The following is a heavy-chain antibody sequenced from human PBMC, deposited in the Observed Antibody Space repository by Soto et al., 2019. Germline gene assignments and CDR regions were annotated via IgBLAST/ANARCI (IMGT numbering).Heavy chain of an antibody. CDR1: GLTFCSYW. Sequence: GGSLRLSCAASGLTFCSYWMHWVRHAPGKGLVWVSRISTDGSVTTYADSVKGRFTISRDNAKNTLYLQMNSLRTEDTAVYYSARAPYSSGWGVFDYWGQGTLVTVSS. J-gene: IGHJ4*02. CDR3: ARAPYSSGWGVFDY. CDR2: ISTDGSVT. D-gene: IGHD6-19*01. V-gene: IGHV3-74*01.